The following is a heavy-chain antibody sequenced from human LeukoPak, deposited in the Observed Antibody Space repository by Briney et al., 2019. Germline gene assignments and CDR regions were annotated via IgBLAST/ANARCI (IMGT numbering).Heavy chain of an antibody. J-gene: IGHJ3*02. CDR3: ARHCLVTALKCDAFDI. D-gene: IGHD2-21*02. Sequence: GGSLRLSCAASGFTFSSYAMSWVRQAPGKGLEWVSAISGSGGSTYYADSVKGRFTISRDNAKNSLYLQMNSLRAEDTAVYYCARHCLVTALKCDAFDIWGQGTMVTASS. V-gene: IGHV3-23*01. CDR2: ISGSGGST. CDR1: GFTFSSYA.